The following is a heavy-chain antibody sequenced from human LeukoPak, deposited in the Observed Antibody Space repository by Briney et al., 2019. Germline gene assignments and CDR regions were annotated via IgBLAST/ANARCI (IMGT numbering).Heavy chain of an antibody. J-gene: IGHJ4*02. CDR2: INPNNGDT. CDR3: ARDSAPLSISSGYFYFDP. V-gene: IGHV1-2*07. CDR1: AYTFTSYY. Sequence: GASVTVSSTTSAYTFTSYYLNWVRQAPGQGMEWMGWINPNNGDTTSAHKLQARVTMTRHTSISTAYMQLSRLRSHHTAVYYCARDSAPLSISSGYFYFDPWGQGTLVTVSS. D-gene: IGHD3-22*01.